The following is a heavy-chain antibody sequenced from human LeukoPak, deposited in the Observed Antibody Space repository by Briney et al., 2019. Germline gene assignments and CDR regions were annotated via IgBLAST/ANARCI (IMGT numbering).Heavy chain of an antibody. V-gene: IGHV4-59*01. CDR3: ARVKNSSGYYGGNFDY. CDR1: GVSISNYY. CDR2: IYYSGST. Sequence: SETLSLTCTVSGVSISNYYWSWLRQPPGKGLEWIGYIYYSGSTNYNPSLKSRVTISVDTSKNHFSLKLSSVTAADTAVYYCARVKNSSGYYGGNFDYWGQGTLVTVSS. J-gene: IGHJ4*02. D-gene: IGHD3-22*01.